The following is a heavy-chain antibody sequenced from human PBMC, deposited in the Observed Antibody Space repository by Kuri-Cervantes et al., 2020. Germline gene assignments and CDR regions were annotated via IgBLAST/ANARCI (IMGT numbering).Heavy chain of an antibody. Sequence: GSLRLSCRVSGGSSTTFYWSWIRQPPGKGLVWIGFIYSSGSTRYNPSLKSRVTISVDTSKNQFSLKLSSVTAADTAVYYCARDYCSGGSCYSFWFDPWGQGTLVTVSS. J-gene: IGHJ5*02. CDR1: GGSSTTFY. CDR3: ARDYCSGGSCYSFWFDP. V-gene: IGHV4-59*12. CDR2: IYSSGST. D-gene: IGHD2-15*01.